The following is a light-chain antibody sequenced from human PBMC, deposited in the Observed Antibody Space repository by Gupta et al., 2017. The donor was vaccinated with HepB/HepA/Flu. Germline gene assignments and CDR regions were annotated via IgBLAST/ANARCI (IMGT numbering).Light chain of an antibody. Sequence: DIQMTQSPSTLSASVGDRVTSTCRDSQSISNWLAWYQHKAGKAPKLMIYKASTGESGDPSRFSGGGSEKEFTLTSIRRQDDDFANYYGQQYDSHGTFGQGTKVEIK. V-gene: IGKV1-5*03. CDR3: QQYDSHGT. J-gene: IGKJ1*01. CDR2: KAS. CDR1: QSISNW.